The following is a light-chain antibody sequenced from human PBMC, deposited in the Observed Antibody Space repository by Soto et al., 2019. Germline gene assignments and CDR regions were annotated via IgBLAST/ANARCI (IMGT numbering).Light chain of an antibody. CDR2: DVS. V-gene: IGLV2-14*01. Sequence: QSALTQPASWSGSPGQSITICCTGTSSDVGGYNYVSWYQQHPGKAPKLMIYDVSNRPSGVSNRFSGSKSGNTASLTISGLQAEDEADYYCSSYTISSKVFGSGTKVTVL. J-gene: IGLJ1*01. CDR3: SSYTISSKV. CDR1: SSDVGGYNY.